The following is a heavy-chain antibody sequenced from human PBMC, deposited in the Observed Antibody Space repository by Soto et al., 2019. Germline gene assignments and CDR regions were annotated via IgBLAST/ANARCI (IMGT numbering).Heavy chain of an antibody. Sequence: QVQLVQSGAEVKKPGSSVKVSCKASGGTFSSYAISWVRQAPGQGLEWMGGIIPIFGTANYAQKFQGRVTITADKSTSTAYMELSSLRSDDRAVDYCARGEAAGYIPLPLFDLWGRGTLVTVSS. J-gene: IGHJ2*01. CDR2: IIPIFGTA. V-gene: IGHV1-69*06. D-gene: IGHD6-13*01. CDR1: GGTFSSYA. CDR3: ARGEAAGYIPLPLFDL.